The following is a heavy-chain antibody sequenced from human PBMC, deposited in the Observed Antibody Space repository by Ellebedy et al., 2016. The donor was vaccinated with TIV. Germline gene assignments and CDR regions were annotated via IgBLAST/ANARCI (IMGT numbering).Heavy chain of an antibody. V-gene: IGHV4-39*07. CDR1: GGSISSSSYY. J-gene: IGHJ6*02. CDR2: IYYSGST. D-gene: IGHD5-12*01. Sequence: SETLSLTXTVSGGSISSSSYYWGWIRQPPGKGLEWIGSIYYSGSTYYNPSLKSRVTISVDKSKNQFSLKLSSVTAADTAVYYCARNFLGGYDYFHYYYGMDVWGQGTTVTVSS. CDR3: ARNFLGGYDYFHYYYGMDV.